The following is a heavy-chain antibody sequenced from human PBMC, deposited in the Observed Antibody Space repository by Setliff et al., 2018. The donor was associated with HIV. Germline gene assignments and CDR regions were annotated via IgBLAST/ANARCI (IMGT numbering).Heavy chain of an antibody. CDR1: GYTFTTYG. J-gene: IGHJ6*02. D-gene: IGHD6-19*01. CDR2: ISPNFGHT. CDR3: ARLGSGWSDSYYYAMDI. Sequence: RASVKVSCKASGYTFTTYGISWVRQAPGHGLEWMGWISPNFGHTNYAPNFVGRVTMTVDTSTSRAYMELRSLRSDDTAVYFCARLGSGWSDSYYYAMDIWGQGTTVTVS. V-gene: IGHV1-18*01.